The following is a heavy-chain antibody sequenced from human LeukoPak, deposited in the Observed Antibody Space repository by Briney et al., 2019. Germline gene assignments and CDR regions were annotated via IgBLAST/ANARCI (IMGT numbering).Heavy chain of an antibody. CDR1: GGTFSSYA. CDR3: ARSVAAAGTYYYYYYMDV. Sequence: ASVKVSCKASGGTFSSYAISWVRQAPEQGLEWMGGIIPIFGTANYAQKFQGRVTITADESTSTAYMELSSLRSEDTAVYYCARSVAAAGTYYYYYYMDVWGKGTTVTISS. V-gene: IGHV1-69*13. D-gene: IGHD6-13*01. CDR2: IIPIFGTA. J-gene: IGHJ6*03.